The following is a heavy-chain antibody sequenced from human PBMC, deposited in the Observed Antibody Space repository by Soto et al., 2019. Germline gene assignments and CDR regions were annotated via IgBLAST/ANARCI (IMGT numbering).Heavy chain of an antibody. CDR2: IYYSGST. Sequence: SETLSLTCSVSGGSVSSGSYYWSWIRQPPGKGLEWIGYIYYSGSTNYNPSLKSRVTISVDTSKNQFSLKLSSVTAADTAVYYCARGGELVLEAFDIWGKGTMVTVSS. J-gene: IGHJ3*02. D-gene: IGHD1-7*01. CDR1: GGSVSSGSYY. CDR3: ARGGELVLEAFDI. V-gene: IGHV4-61*01.